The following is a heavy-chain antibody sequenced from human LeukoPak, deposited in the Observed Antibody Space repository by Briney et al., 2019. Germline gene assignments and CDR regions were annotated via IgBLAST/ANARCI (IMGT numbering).Heavy chain of an antibody. D-gene: IGHD6-19*01. CDR1: GFTFSSYS. Sequence: PGGSLRLSCAASGFTFSSYSMNWVRQAPGKGLEWVSSISSSSSYIYYADSVKGRFTISRDNAKNSLYLQMNSLRAEDTAVYYCARERSVAGSLDFDYWGQGTLVTVSS. CDR2: ISSSSSYI. CDR3: ARERSVAGSLDFDY. V-gene: IGHV3-21*01. J-gene: IGHJ4*02.